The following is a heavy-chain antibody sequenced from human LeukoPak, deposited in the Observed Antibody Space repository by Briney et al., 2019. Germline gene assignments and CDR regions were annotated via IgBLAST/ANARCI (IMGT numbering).Heavy chain of an antibody. Sequence: GRSLRLSCAASGFTFSSYGMHWVRQAPGKGLEWGAVICYDGSNRYYADSVKGRFTISRDNSKNTLYLQLNSLRAEDTAVYYCARGKREVLNTRVFDYWGQGTLVTVSS. CDR2: ICYDGSNR. CDR1: GFTFSSYG. D-gene: IGHD1-26*01. CDR3: ARGKREVLNTRVFDY. V-gene: IGHV3-33*01. J-gene: IGHJ4*02.